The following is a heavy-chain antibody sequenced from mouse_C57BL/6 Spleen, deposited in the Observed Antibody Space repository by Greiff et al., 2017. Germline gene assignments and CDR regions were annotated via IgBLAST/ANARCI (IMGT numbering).Heavy chain of an antibody. CDR1: GYTFTSSW. D-gene: IGHD2-1*01. CDR2: IYPGSGST. V-gene: IGHV1-55*01. Sequence: QVQLQQSGAELVKPGASVKMSCKASGYTFTSSWITWVKQRPGQGLEWIGDIYPGSGSTNYNEKFKSKATLTVDTSSSTAYMQLSSLTSEDSAVYYCAGGGNCLYCYFDVWGTGTTVTVSS. CDR3: AGGGNCLYCYFDV. J-gene: IGHJ1*03.